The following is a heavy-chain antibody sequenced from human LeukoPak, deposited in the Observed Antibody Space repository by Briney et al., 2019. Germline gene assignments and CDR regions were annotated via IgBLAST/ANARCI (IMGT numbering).Heavy chain of an antibody. CDR2: ISYDGSNK. CDR3: ARERAIASRRPYCFDY. Sequence: PGGSLRLSCAASGFTFSSYGMHWVRQAPGKGLEWVAVISYDGSNKYYADSVKGRFTISRDNSKNTLYLQMNSLRAEDTAVYYCARERAIASRRPYCFDYWGQGTLVTVSS. J-gene: IGHJ4*02. CDR1: GFTFSSYG. V-gene: IGHV3-30*03. D-gene: IGHD6-6*01.